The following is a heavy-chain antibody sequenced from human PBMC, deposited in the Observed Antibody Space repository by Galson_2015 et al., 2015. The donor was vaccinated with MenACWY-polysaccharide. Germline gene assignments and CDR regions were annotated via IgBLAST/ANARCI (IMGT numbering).Heavy chain of an antibody. CDR2: ITNNAGKT. J-gene: IGHJ4*02. V-gene: IGHV3-23*01. CDR1: GFAVSSRA. CDR3: AKDPGTFGWPTFDS. D-gene: IGHD2/OR15-2a*01. Sequence: SLRLSCAASGFAVSSRAMSWVRQAPGKEPEWIAAITNNAGKTYYAHSVMGRFTISRDSSSNTVSLQMNSLRVEDTALYFCAKDPGTFGWPTFDSWGPGTLVTVSS.